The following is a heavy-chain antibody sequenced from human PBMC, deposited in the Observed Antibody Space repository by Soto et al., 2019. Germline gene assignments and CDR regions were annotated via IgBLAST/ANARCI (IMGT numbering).Heavy chain of an antibody. V-gene: IGHV1-46*01. CDR2: INPNGGST. CDR1: GYTFTNYY. Sequence: QVQLVQSGAEVTNPGASVKVSCKASGYTFTNYYIHCVRQAPGQGLEWMAIINPNGGSTNYAQEFQGRVSLARDTFTNTVYLELSSLRSEDTAIYYCARGLAAGDYWGKGTLVTVSS. D-gene: IGHD6-13*01. J-gene: IGHJ4*02. CDR3: ARGLAAGDY.